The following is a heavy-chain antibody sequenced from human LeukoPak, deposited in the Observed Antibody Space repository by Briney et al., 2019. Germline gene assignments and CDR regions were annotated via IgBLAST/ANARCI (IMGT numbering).Heavy chain of an antibody. CDR3: ATGRYSGYDLFLGRSQGYGMDV. CDR2: FDPEDGET. D-gene: IGHD5-12*01. CDR1: GYTLTELS. V-gene: IGHV1-24*01. Sequence: ASVKVSCKVSGYTLTELSMHWVRQAPGKGLEWMGGFDPEDGETIYAQKFQGRVTMTEDTSTDTAYMELSSLRSEDTAVYYCATGRYSGYDLFLGRSQGYGMDVWGQGTTVTVSS. J-gene: IGHJ6*02.